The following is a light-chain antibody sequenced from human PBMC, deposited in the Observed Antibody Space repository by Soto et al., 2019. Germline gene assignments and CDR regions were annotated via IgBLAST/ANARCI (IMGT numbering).Light chain of an antibody. J-gene: IGKJ4*01. V-gene: IGKV3-20*01. CDR3: QQYCSSPRT. CDR1: QSVSRSY. CDR2: VAS. Sequence: EIVLTQSPGTLSWSPGERATLSCRGSQSVSRSYLAWYQQKPGQAPRLLIYVASSRATGIPDRFSGSGSGTDFTLTIRSLEPEDFAVYYCQQYCSSPRTVGGGTKVDSK.